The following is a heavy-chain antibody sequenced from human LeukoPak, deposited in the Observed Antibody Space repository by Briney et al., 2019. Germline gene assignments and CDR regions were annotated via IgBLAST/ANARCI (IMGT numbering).Heavy chain of an antibody. CDR2: IRYDGKNTK. V-gene: IGHV3-30*02. J-gene: IGHJ3*02. CDR1: GFTVSSNY. D-gene: IGHD1-26*01. Sequence: GGSLRLSCAASGFTVSSNYMSWVRRAPGKGLEWVAFIRYDGKNTKYHVDSVKGRFTISRDNSRDTVDLQMNSLRTEDTALYYCATSKRLVGAGGEFEIWGQGTMVTVSS. CDR3: ATSKRLVGAGGEFEI.